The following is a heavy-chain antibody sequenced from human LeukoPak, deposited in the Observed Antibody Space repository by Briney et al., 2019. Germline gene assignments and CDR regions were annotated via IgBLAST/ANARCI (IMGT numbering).Heavy chain of an antibody. CDR2: ISGSGSII. CDR1: GATFSSDE. Sequence: PGGSLRLSCAGSGATFSSDEMNWVRQAPGKGLEWISYISGSGSIIYYADSVKGRFTISRDNARRSLYLQMNSLRDEDTAVYYCARDYDTSGYTFDYWGQGTLVTVSS. J-gene: IGHJ4*02. D-gene: IGHD3-22*01. V-gene: IGHV3-48*03. CDR3: ARDYDTSGYTFDY.